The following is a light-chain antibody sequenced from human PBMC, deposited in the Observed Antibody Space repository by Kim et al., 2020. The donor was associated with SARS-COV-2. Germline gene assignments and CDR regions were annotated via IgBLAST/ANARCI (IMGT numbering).Light chain of an antibody. V-gene: IGLV3-21*04. CDR1: NIGSKS. J-gene: IGLJ3*02. Sequence: PGKTASINCGGNNIGSKSVHWYQQKPGQAPVLVIYYDSDRPSGIPERFSGSNSGNTATLTISRVEAGDEADYYCQVWDSSSDHRVFGGGTQLTVL. CDR3: QVWDSSSDHRV. CDR2: YDS.